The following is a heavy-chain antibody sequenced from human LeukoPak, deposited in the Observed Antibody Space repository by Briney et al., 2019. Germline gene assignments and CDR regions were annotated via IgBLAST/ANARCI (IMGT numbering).Heavy chain of an antibody. J-gene: IGHJ6*02. Sequence: GGSLRLSCAASGFPFTNNWMTWVRHAPGKGLEWVVPIMQDGRETYYVESVKGRFTISRDNARDSVYLQMTFLRAEDAAVYYCARARYCANTICHIGGGLDVWGPGTTVTVSS. CDR3: ARARYCANTICHIGGGLDV. CDR1: GFPFTNNW. D-gene: IGHD2-8*01. CDR2: IMQDGRET. V-gene: IGHV3-7*04.